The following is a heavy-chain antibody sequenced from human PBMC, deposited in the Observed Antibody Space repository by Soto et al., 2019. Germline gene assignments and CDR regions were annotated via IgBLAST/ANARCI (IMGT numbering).Heavy chain of an antibody. CDR2: IYYSGST. Sequence: PSETLSLTCTVSGGSISSGGYYWSWIRQHPGKGLEWIGYIYYSGSTYYNPSLKSRVTISVDTSKNQFSLKLSSVTAADTAVYYCARQNSNLNNWFDPWGQGTLVTVSS. V-gene: IGHV4-31*03. D-gene: IGHD6-13*01. J-gene: IGHJ5*02. CDR3: ARQNSNLNNWFDP. CDR1: GGSISSGGYY.